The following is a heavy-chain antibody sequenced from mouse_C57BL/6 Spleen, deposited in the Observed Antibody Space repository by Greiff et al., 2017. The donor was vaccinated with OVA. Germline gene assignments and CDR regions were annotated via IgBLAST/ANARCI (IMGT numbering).Heavy chain of an antibody. CDR3: ARDAGSDYYGSRDWYFDV. V-gene: IGHV5-4*01. D-gene: IGHD1-1*01. Sequence: EVNVVESGGGLVKPGGSLKLSCAASGFTFSSYAMSWVRQTPEKRLEWVATISDGGSYTYYPDNVKGRFTISRDNAKNNLYLQMSHLKSEDTAMYYGARDAGSDYYGSRDWYFDVWGTGTTVTVSS. CDR2: ISDGGSYT. CDR1: GFTFSSYA. J-gene: IGHJ1*03.